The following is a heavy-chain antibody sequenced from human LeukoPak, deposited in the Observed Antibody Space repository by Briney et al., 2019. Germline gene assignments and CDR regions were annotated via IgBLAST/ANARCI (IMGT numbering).Heavy chain of an antibody. CDR2: IYTGGTT. CDR1: GFTFSSYT. CDR3: ASGLTSVDWDDC. J-gene: IGHJ4*02. D-gene: IGHD5-12*01. V-gene: IGHV3-53*01. Sequence: PGASLRLSCAASGFTFSSYTMNWVRQAPGKGLEWVSVIYTGGTTNYADSVRGRFTISRDNSKNTLYLQMDSLRAEDTAVYYCASGLTSVDWDDCWGQGTLVTVSS.